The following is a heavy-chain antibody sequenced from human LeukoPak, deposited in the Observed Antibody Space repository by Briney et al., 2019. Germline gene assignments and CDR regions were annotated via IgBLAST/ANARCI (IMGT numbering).Heavy chain of an antibody. V-gene: IGHV1-2*06. D-gene: IGHD4-17*01. CDR1: GYTFTSYG. CDR3: ASRSTVTS. Sequence: ASVKVSCKASGYTFTSYGISWVRQAPGQGLEWMGRINPNSGGTNYAQKFQGRVTMTRDTSISTAYMELSSLRSDDTAMYYCASRSTVTSWGQGTLVTVSS. CDR2: INPNSGGT. J-gene: IGHJ4*02.